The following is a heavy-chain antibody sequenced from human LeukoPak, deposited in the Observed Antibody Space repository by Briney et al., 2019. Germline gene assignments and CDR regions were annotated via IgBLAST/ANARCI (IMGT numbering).Heavy chain of an antibody. CDR3: VRTPPNWGFDY. CDR1: GYTFTTHD. CDR2: MSPNSGDT. J-gene: IGHJ4*02. D-gene: IGHD3-16*01. Sequence: ASVTVSCRASGYTFTTHDINWVRQATGQGLEWLGWMSPNSGDTGYAQKFQGRVTMTSDSSISTAFMELSSLRSEDTAIYYCVRTPPNWGFDYWGQGTLVTVSS. V-gene: IGHV1-8*01.